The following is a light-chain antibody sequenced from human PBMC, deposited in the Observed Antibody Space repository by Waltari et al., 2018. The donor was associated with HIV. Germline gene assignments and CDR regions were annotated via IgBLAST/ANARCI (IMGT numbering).Light chain of an antibody. V-gene: IGLV3-1*01. CDR1: KLGGKF. CDR3: QLWDNNNAV. J-gene: IGLJ2*01. CDR2: QDT. Sequence: SYVLTQPPSMSVSPGQTASITCSGDKLGGKFVCWYQQRPGQSPLMVIYQDTERPSGVPERFSGSNSGNTATLTISGTQPLDEADYYCQLWDNNNAVFGGGTKLTVL.